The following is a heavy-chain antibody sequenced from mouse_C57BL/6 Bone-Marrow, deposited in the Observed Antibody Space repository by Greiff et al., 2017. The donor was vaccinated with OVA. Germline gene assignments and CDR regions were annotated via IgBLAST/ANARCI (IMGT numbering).Heavy chain of an antibody. J-gene: IGHJ3*01. CDR1: GFNIKDDY. Sequence: EVQLQQSGAELVRPGASVKLSCTASGFNIKDDYMHWVKQRPEQGLEWIGWIDPENGDTAYASKFQGKATITADTSSKTAYLQLSSLTSEDTAVYYCTTLDSSGPYAFAYWGQGTLVTVSA. CDR2: IDPENGDT. V-gene: IGHV14-4*01. CDR3: TTLDSSGPYAFAY. D-gene: IGHD3-2*02.